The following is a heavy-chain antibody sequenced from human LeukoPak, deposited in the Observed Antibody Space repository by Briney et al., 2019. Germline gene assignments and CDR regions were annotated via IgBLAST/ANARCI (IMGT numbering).Heavy chain of an antibody. CDR3: ARGRLIGVPSGTQPPHDS. CDR1: GYTFTDYY. Sequence: GASVKVSCKASGYTFTDYYIHGVRQAPGQGLEWMGWINVNRGGTEYAPKFQGRVTMTSDTSINTAYMELSRLTSDDSAVYYCARGRLIGVPSGTQPPHDSWGQGSRVTVSS. J-gene: IGHJ4*02. D-gene: IGHD2-2*01. V-gene: IGHV1-2*02. CDR2: INVNRGGT.